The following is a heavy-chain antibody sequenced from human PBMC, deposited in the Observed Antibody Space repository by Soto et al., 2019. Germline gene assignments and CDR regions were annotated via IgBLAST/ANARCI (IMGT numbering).Heavy chain of an antibody. V-gene: IGHV4-59*01. J-gene: IGHJ3*02. D-gene: IGHD3-10*01. Sequence: SETLSLTCTVSGGSISSYYWSWIRQPPGKGLEWIGYIYYSGSTNYNPSLKSRVTISVDTSKNQFSLKLSSVTAADTAVYYCAREFHGSGVGAFDIWGQGTMVTVSS. CDR1: GGSISSYY. CDR2: IYYSGST. CDR3: AREFHGSGVGAFDI.